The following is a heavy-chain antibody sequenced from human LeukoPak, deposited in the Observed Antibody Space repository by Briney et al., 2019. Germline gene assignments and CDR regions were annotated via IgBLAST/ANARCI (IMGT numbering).Heavy chain of an antibody. J-gene: IGHJ3*02. CDR1: GFTFSSYT. Sequence: GGSLRLSCAVSGFTFSSYTMHWVRQAPGKGLEWVSSISSTKTYIYYADSVKGRFTISRDNSKNTLYLQMNNLRAEDTAVYYCARDGSGGYRNRGVFDIWGQGTMVTVSS. CDR2: ISSTKTYI. D-gene: IGHD5-18*01. CDR3: ARDGSGGYRNRGVFDI. V-gene: IGHV3-21*04.